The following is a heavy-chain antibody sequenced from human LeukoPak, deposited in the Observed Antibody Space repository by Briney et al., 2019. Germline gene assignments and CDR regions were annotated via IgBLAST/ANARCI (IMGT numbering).Heavy chain of an antibody. J-gene: IGHJ4*02. V-gene: IGHV1-18*04. D-gene: IGHD6-6*01. Sequence: ASVTVSCKASGYTFTGYYMHWVRQAPGQGLEWMGWVSAYNGKTNYAQNLQGRVTMTTDTSTSTAYMEQRSLRSDDTAIFYCARDLGYSTSSATPLDYWGQGTLVTVSS. CDR1: GYTFTGYY. CDR2: VSAYNGKT. CDR3: ARDLGYSTSSATPLDY.